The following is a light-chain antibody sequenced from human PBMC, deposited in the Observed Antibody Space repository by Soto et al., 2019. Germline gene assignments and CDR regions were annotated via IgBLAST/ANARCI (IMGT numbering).Light chain of an antibody. Sequence: QSVLTQPPSASGSPGQSVTISCTGTKNDIGVYDFVSWYQHHPGKAPRLIIYEVINRPSGVSNRFSGSKSGNTASLTISGLQAEDEADYYCRAYTSSLTLYVFGSGTKVTVL. V-gene: IGLV2-14*01. CDR3: RAYTSSLTLYV. CDR1: KNDIGVYDF. CDR2: EVI. J-gene: IGLJ1*01.